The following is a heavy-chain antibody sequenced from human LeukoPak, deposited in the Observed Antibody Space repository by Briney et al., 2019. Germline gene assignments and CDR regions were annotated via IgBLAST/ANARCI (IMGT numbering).Heavy chain of an antibody. CDR1: GGSISNYY. CDR3: ARAYDSSGYYLRHLDY. D-gene: IGHD3-22*01. CDR2: ISNIGSA. Sequence: SETLSLTCIVSGGSISNYYWSWIRQPPGKGLEWIGYISNIGSANYNPSLKSRVTISVDMSKNQFSLKLSSVTAVDTAVYYCARAYDSSGYYLRHLDYWGQGTLVTVSS. V-gene: IGHV4-59*08. J-gene: IGHJ4*02.